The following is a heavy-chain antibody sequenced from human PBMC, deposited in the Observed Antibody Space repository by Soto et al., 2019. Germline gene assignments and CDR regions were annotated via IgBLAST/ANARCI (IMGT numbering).Heavy chain of an antibody. CDR1: GFRFDDYA. D-gene: IGHD2-15*01. Sequence: VQVVESGGGLVQPGRSLRLSCVASGFRFDDYAMQWVRQTPRKGLEWVAGIDWNSGSVTYVDSVKGRFTISRDNARNSLYLEMKSLRGEDTAVYYCVKSRGSCFVFYGTDVWGQGTTVTVS. CDR2: IDWNSGSV. J-gene: IGHJ6*02. V-gene: IGHV3-9*01. CDR3: VKSRGSCFVFYGTDV.